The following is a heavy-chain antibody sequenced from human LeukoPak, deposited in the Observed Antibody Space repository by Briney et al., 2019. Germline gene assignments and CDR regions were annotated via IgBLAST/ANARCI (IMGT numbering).Heavy chain of an antibody. D-gene: IGHD6-25*01. Sequence: GGSLRLSCAASGFTFTRYATKWVRHAPGKGLEWVSTISGPGDNTYYAASVKGRFTISRDNSKSTVYLQMNSLRAGDTAVYYCAKDRGYDAFDIWGQGTMVTVSS. CDR2: ISGPGDNT. CDR3: AKDRGYDAFDI. V-gene: IGHV3-23*01. CDR1: GFTFTRYA. J-gene: IGHJ3*02.